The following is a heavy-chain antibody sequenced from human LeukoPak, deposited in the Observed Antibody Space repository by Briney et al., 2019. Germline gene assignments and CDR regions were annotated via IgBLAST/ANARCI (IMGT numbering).Heavy chain of an antibody. V-gene: IGHV4-59*08. D-gene: IGHD3-10*01. CDR1: GGSISSYY. CDR2: IYYSGST. CDR3: AGSIGSGSYYNVYY. Sequence: PSETLCLTCTVSGGSISSYYWSWIRQPPGKGLEWIGYIYYSGSTNYNPSLKSRVTISVDTSKNQFSLKLSSVTAADTAVYYCAGSIGSGSYYNVYYWGQGTLVTVSS. J-gene: IGHJ4*02.